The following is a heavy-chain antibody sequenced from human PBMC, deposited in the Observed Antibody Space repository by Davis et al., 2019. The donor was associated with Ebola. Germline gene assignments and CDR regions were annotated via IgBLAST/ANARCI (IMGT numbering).Heavy chain of an antibody. Sequence: MPGGSLRLSCTVPGGSISSYYWSWIRQPPGKGLEWFGEINHSGSTNYNPSLKSRVAIPVDTSKNQFSLKLGSVTAADTAVYYCARGYSNWFDPWGQGTLVTVSS. J-gene: IGHJ5*02. CDR2: INHSGST. CDR1: GGSISSYY. CDR3: ARGYSNWFDP. D-gene: IGHD4-11*01. V-gene: IGHV4-34*01.